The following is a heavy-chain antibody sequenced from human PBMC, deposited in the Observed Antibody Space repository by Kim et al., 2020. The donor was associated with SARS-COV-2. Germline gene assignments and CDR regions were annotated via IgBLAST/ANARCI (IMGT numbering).Heavy chain of an antibody. D-gene: IGHD4-4*01. CDR3: ARTQPQYHFDY. Sequence: IYSPDSGTGRFTISRDNAKNSLFLQMISLRAEDTAIYYCARTQPQYHFDYWGQGTLVTVSS. V-gene: IGHV3-48*03. CDR2: I. J-gene: IGHJ4*02.